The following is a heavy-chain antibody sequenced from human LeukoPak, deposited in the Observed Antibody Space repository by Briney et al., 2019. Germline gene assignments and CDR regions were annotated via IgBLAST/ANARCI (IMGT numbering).Heavy chain of an antibody. D-gene: IGHD2-2*01. Sequence: SETLSLTCAVYGGSFSGYYWSWILQPPWKGLEWIGEINHSGSTNYNPSLKSRVTISVDTSKSQFSLKLSSVTAADTAVYYCARGGGLSIVVVPAAIWFDPWGQGTLVTVSS. CDR3: ARGGGLSIVVVPAAIWFDP. CDR2: INHSGST. J-gene: IGHJ5*02. CDR1: GGSFSGYY. V-gene: IGHV4-34*01.